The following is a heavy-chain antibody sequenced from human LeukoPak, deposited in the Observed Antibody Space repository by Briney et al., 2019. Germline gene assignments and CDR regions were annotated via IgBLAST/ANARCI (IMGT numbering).Heavy chain of an antibody. CDR1: GFTVSSNY. Sequence: PGGSLRLSCAASGFTVSSNYMSWIRQAPGKGLEWVSYISSSGSTIYYADSVKGRFTISRDNAKNSLYLQMNSLRAEDTAVYYCAKDVGATAAEYFQHWGQGTLVTVSS. CDR2: ISSSGSTI. V-gene: IGHV3-11*04. CDR3: AKDVGATAAEYFQH. J-gene: IGHJ1*01. D-gene: IGHD1-26*01.